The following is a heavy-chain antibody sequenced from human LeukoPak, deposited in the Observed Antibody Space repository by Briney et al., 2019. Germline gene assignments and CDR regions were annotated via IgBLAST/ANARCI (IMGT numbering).Heavy chain of an antibody. CDR3: ARDSGIAAAGSGFDY. V-gene: IGHV4-61*02. CDR1: GGSINSGSYY. Sequence: SQTLSLTCTVSGGSINSGSYYWNWIRQPAGKGLEWIGRIYTSGSTNYNPSLKSRVTISVDTSKNQSSLKLSSVTAADTAVYYCARDSGIAAAGSGFDYWGQGTLVTVSS. CDR2: IYTSGST. J-gene: IGHJ4*02. D-gene: IGHD6-13*01.